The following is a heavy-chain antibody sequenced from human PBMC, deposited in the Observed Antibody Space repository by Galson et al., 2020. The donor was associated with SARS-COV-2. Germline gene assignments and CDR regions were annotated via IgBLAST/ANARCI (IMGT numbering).Heavy chain of an antibody. CDR2: IKEDGSEK. V-gene: IGHV3-7*01. J-gene: IGHJ4*02. CDR1: GFTFSSYW. Sequence: GGSLRLSCAASGFTFSSYWMSWVRQAPGKGLEWEANIKEDGSEKHYVGSVKGRSTISRDNAKNSLYLQMNSLTAEDTAVYYCARLGGSGWSRDYWGQGTLVTVSS. D-gene: IGHD6-19*01. CDR3: ARLGGSGWSRDY.